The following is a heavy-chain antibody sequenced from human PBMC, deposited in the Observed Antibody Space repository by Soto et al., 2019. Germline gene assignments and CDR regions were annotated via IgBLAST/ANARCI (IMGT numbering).Heavy chain of an antibody. CDR3: AIRTMVRGVHIGVGHYYGMDV. V-gene: IGHV1-69*01. CDR1: GGTFSSYA. D-gene: IGHD3-10*01. Sequence: QVQLVQSGAEVKKHGSSVKVSCKASGGTFSSYAISWVRQAPGQGLEWMGGIIPIFGTANYAQKFQGRVTIAADESTSTAYMELSSLGSEDTAVYYCAIRTMVRGVHIGVGHYYGMDVWGQGTTVTVSS. J-gene: IGHJ6*02. CDR2: IIPIFGTA.